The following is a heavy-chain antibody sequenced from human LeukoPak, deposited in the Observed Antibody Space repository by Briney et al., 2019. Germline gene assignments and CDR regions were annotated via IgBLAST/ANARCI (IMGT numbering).Heavy chain of an antibody. D-gene: IGHD3-3*02. J-gene: IGHJ3*02. CDR1: GYTFRQYS. CDR2: VSPSHTTR. V-gene: IGHV1-18*01. CDR3: ARDYILPLETDNGDGFAI. Sequence: GASVKVSCKASGYTFRQYSISWVRQAPGKGLEWMGWVSPSHTTRVYAQEFQGRVTMTADTNTNTVSMELRGLRSDDTAVYFCARDYILPLETDNGDGFAIWGQGTVVTVSS.